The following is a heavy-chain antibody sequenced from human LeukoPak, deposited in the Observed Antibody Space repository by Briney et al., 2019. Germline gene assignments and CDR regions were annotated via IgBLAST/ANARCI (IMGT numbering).Heavy chain of an antibody. Sequence: SQTLSLTCAISGDSIFTNNVAWNWIRQSPSRGLEWLGRTYHRSKWSFDYAVSVKSRITINADTSKNQFSLQLGSVTPEDTAVYYCARGKYTSFDNWGQGTLVTVSS. CDR2: TYHRSKWSF. V-gene: IGHV6-1*01. J-gene: IGHJ4*02. CDR1: GDSIFTNNVA. CDR3: ARGKYTSFDN. D-gene: IGHD6-6*01.